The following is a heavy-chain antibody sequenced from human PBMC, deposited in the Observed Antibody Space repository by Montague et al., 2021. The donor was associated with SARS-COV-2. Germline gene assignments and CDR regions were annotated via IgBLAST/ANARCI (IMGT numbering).Heavy chain of an antibody. V-gene: IGHV4-39*01. CDR3: ARRGDYGGPRFDY. D-gene: IGHD4-23*01. Sequence: SETLSLTCTVSGGSVSSRSYYCCWIRQPPGKGLEWIGSIYYSGSTHYNPSLKSRVTISVDTSKNQFSLKLSSVTAADTAVYYCARRGDYGGPRFDYWGQGTLVSVSS. CDR1: GGSVSSRSYY. J-gene: IGHJ4*02. CDR2: IYYSGST.